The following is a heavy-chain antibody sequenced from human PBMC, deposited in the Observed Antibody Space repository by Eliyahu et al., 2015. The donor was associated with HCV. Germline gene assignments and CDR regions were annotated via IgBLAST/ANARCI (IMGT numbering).Heavy chain of an antibody. Sequence: LEWMGWINPNSGGTNYAQKFQGRVTMTRDTSISTAYMELSRLRSDDTAVYYCARGGDLYGASRNVDVWGQGTTVTVSS. CDR3: ARGGDLYGASRNVDV. J-gene: IGHJ6*02. D-gene: IGHD3-10*01. CDR2: INPNSGGT. V-gene: IGHV1-2*02.